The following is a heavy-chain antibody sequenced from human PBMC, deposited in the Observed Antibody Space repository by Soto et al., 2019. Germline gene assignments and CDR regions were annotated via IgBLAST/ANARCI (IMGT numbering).Heavy chain of an antibody. CDR3: ARHRLFYDSGSHSYVPSYFEN. V-gene: IGHV1-69*06. J-gene: IGHJ4*02. D-gene: IGHD1-26*01. Sequence: QVQLVQSGAEVKKPGSSVKVSCKASGGSFNGYAVSWVRQAPGRGLEWMGGLTPISGAATYAKNFQGRVSITADRSTTTAYLDLTRLTSEDTAIYFCARHRLFYDSGSHSYVPSYFENWGQGTLVSVSS. CDR1: GGSFNGYA. CDR2: LTPISGAA.